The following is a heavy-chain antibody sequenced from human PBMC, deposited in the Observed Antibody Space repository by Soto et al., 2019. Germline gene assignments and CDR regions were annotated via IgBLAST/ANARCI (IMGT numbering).Heavy chain of an antibody. V-gene: IGHV1-3*04. CDR2: INTDNAKT. J-gene: IGHJ5*02. CDR1: GYNFTTYA. D-gene: IGHD2-2*01. Sequence: RASVKVSCKASGYNFTTYALHWVRQAPGQRLEWMGWINTDNAKTRYSEKFQDRDTLTRDTSAATAYMELSSLRSEDTPVYYCARAANCSSTTCFSQWFAPWGQGTLVTVSS. CDR3: ARAANCSSTTCFSQWFAP.